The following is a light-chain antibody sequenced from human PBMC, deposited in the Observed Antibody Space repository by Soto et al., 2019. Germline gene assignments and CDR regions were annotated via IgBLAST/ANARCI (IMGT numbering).Light chain of an antibody. CDR3: ATWDDSLNGLYI. CDR2: TNS. J-gene: IGLJ1*01. V-gene: IGLV1-44*01. CDR1: SSDIGSNT. Sequence: QSVLTQPPSASGTPGQRVTISCSGSSSDIGSNTVNWYQQLPGTAPKLLIYTNSQRPSGVPDRFSGSKSGTSASLAISGLQSEDDADYYCATWDDSLNGLYIFGTGTKVTVL.